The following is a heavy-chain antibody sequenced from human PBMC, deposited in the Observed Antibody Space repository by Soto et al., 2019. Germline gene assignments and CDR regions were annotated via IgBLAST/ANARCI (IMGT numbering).Heavy chain of an antibody. J-gene: IGHJ6*01. Sequence: EVQLLESGGGLVQPGGSLRLSCAASGFPLSTYGMSWVRQAPGKGLEWDSSITGTGGDTYYADSVKGQFDSSRDNSNNMLYLQMYSLRVEDTAVYYCARIRGYWYGLDVWGQGNTITVSS. CDR3: ARIRGYWYGLDV. CDR1: GFPLSTYG. CDR2: ITGTGGDT. V-gene: IGHV3-23*01.